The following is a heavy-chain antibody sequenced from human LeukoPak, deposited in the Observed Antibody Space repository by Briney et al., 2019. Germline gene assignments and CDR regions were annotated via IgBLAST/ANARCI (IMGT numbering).Heavy chain of an antibody. V-gene: IGHV4-59*01. Sequence: TSETLSLTCTVSGGSISSYYWSWVRQPPGKGLEWIAYIYYSGSTNYNPSLKSRVTISVDTSKNQFSLKLSSVTAADTAVYYCARDNWNYGSSMDVWGQGTTVTVSS. CDR2: IYYSGST. J-gene: IGHJ6*02. D-gene: IGHD1-7*01. CDR3: ARDNWNYGSSMDV. CDR1: GGSISSYY.